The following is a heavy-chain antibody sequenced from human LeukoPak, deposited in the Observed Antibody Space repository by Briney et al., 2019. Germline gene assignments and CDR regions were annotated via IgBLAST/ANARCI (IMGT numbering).Heavy chain of an antibody. V-gene: IGHV4-34*01. D-gene: IGHD2-15*01. CDR2: INDSGSV. J-gene: IGHJ4*02. CDR3: ARRLVDSGASQVSDD. Sequence: SETLSLTCAVYSGSFSGYYWRWIRQPPGKGLEWIGVINDSGSVDCNPSLKNRVTLSVDTSKNQFSLRLSSVAAADTAVYYCARRLVDSGASQVSDDWGQGTLVTVSS. CDR1: SGSFSGYY.